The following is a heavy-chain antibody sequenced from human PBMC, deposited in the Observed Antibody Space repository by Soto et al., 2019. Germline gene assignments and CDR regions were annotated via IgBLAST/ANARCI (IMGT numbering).Heavy chain of an antibody. Sequence: WGSLRLSCAASGFTFSSYAMHWVRQAPGKGLEWVAVISYDGSNKYYADSVKGRFTISRDNSKNTLYLQMNSLRAEDTAVYYCTRDRRASSGWDTDFDYWGQGTLVTVSS. V-gene: IGHV3-30-3*01. CDR2: ISYDGSNK. CDR1: GFTFSSYA. J-gene: IGHJ4*02. D-gene: IGHD6-19*01. CDR3: TRDRRASSGWDTDFDY.